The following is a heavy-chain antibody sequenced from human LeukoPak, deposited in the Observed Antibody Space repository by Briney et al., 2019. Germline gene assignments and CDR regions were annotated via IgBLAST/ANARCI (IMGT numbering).Heavy chain of an antibody. CDR2: ISSGSSYI. CDR1: GFTFSSYS. Sequence: GGSLRLSCAASGFTFSSYSMNWVRQAPGKGLEWVSSISSGSSYIYYADSVKGRFTISRDNAKNSLYLQMNSLRAEDTAVYYCARESITMVRGVITDNWFDPWGQGTLVTVSS. J-gene: IGHJ5*02. V-gene: IGHV3-21*01. D-gene: IGHD3-10*01. CDR3: ARESITMVRGVITDNWFDP.